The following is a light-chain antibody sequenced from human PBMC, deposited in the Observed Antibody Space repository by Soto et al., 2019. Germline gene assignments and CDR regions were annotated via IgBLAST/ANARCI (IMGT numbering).Light chain of an antibody. CDR3: SSYTSSSTYV. CDR2: EVS. Sequence: QSVLTQPPSVSGSPGQSVTISCTGTSSDVGSYNRVSGYQQPPGTAPKLMTYEVSNRPSGVPDRFSGSKSGNTASLTISGLQAEDEADYYCSSYTSSSTYVFGTGTKLTVL. V-gene: IGLV2-18*02. CDR1: SSDVGSYNR. J-gene: IGLJ1*01.